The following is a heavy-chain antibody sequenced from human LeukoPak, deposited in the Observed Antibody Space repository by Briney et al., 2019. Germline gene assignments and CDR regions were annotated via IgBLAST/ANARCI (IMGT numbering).Heavy chain of an antibody. CDR3: AKQTPRQYYYYMDF. CDR1: GFTFSNAW. Sequence: PGGSLRLSCAASGFTFSNAWMSWVRQAPGKGLEWVAFMRFDGSDRYYTESVKGRFTVYRDSSKNTLFLQTNNMRPEDTAIYYCAKQTPRQYYYYMDFWGKGTTVTISS. V-gene: IGHV3-30*02. CDR2: MRFDGSDR. J-gene: IGHJ6*03.